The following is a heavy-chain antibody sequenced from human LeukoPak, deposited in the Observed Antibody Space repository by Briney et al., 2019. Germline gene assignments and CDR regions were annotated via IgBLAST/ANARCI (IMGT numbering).Heavy chain of an antibody. CDR1: GGSISSYY. V-gene: IGHV4-59*12. J-gene: IGHJ5*02. D-gene: IGHD6-19*01. CDR3: ARALAVAGTVWFDP. CDR2: IYYSGST. Sequence: SETLSLTCTVSGGSISSYYWSWIRQPPGKGLEWIGYIYYSGSTYYNPSLKSRVTISVDTSKNQFSLKLSSVTAADTAVYYCARALAVAGTVWFDPWGQGTLVTVSS.